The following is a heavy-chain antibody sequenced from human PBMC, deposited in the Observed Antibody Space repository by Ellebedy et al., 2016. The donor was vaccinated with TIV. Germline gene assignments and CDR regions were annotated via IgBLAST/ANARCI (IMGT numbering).Heavy chain of an antibody. CDR1: GFTFSSYG. CDR3: AKGKWEELRAYFDY. J-gene: IGHJ4*02. CDR2: ISYDGSNK. Sequence: GESLKISXAASGFTFSSYGMHWVRQAPGKGLEWVAVISYDGSNKYYADSVKGRFTISRDNSKNTLYLQMNSLRAEDTAVYYCAKGKWEELRAYFDYWGQGTLVTVSS. D-gene: IGHD1-26*01. V-gene: IGHV3-30*18.